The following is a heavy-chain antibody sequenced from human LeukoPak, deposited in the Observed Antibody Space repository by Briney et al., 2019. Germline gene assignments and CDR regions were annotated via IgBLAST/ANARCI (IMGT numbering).Heavy chain of an antibody. CDR1: GGSISSSSYY. Sequence: SETLSLTCTVSGGSISSSSYYWGWIRQPPGKGLEWIGEIHPSGSTNYNPSLKARVTISVDKPKNQFSLKLSSVTAADTAVYYCARNGDYCIDVWGKGTTVTVS. CDR2: IHPSGST. D-gene: IGHD2-8*01. V-gene: IGHV4-39*07. J-gene: IGHJ6*03. CDR3: ARNGDYCIDV.